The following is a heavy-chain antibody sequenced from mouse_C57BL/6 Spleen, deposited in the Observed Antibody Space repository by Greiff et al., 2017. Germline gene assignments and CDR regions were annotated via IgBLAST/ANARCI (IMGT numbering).Heavy chain of an antibody. D-gene: IGHD1-1*02. CDR3: ASPVVPSVYFGY. CDR1: GYTFTSYG. J-gene: IGHJ2*01. CDR2: IYPRSGHT. V-gene: IGHV1-81*01. Sequence: VQLQQSGAELARPGASVKLSCKASGYTFTSYGISWVKQRPGQGLEWIGEIYPRSGHTYYNEKFKGKATLTADKSSSTAYMELRSLTSEDSAVYSCASPVVPSVYFGYWGQATTLTASS.